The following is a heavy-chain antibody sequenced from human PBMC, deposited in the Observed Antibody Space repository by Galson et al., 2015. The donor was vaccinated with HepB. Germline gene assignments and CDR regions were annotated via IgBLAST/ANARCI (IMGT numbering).Heavy chain of an antibody. CDR1: GFTFSSYW. Sequence: SLRLSCAASGFTFSSYWMSWVRQAPGKGLEWVANIKQDGSEKYYVDSVKGRFTISRDNAKNSLYLQMNSLRAEDTAVYYCARDRYSYGQRWFDPWGQGTLVTVSS. CDR3: ARDRYSYGQRWFDP. V-gene: IGHV3-7*03. CDR2: IKQDGSEK. D-gene: IGHD5-18*01. J-gene: IGHJ5*02.